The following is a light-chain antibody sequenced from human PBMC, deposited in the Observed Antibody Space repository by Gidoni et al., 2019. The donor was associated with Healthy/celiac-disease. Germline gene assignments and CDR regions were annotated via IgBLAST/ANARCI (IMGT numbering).Light chain of an antibody. CDR3: QQSYSTPLT. J-gene: IGKJ3*01. CDR1: QSISSY. V-gene: IGKV1-39*01. CDR2: AAS. Sequence: DIQMNQSPSSLSASVGDRVTITCRASQSISSYLNWYQQKPGKAPKLLIYAASTLQSGVQSRFSGSGSGTDFTLTISSLQPEDFATYYCQQSYSTPLTFXPXTKVDIK.